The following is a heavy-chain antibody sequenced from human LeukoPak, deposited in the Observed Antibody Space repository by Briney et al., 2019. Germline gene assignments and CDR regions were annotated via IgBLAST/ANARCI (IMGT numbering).Heavy chain of an antibody. J-gene: IGHJ4*02. D-gene: IGHD1-26*01. CDR1: GFTFSSYA. V-gene: IGHV3-23*01. Sequence: GGSLRLSCAASGFTFSSYAMSWVRQAPGKGLEWVSSISCSGGSTYYADCVKGRFTISRDNSKNTLYLQMNSLRAEDTAVYYCADTPVGATPYYFDYWGQGTLVTVSS. CDR3: ADTPVGATPYYFDY. CDR2: ISCSGGST.